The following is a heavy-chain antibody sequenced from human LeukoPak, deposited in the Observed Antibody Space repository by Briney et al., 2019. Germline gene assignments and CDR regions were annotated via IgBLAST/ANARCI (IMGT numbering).Heavy chain of an antibody. V-gene: IGHV3-48*03. CDR2: ISSSGNTI. CDR3: ERDVVGYGYSDY. D-gene: IGHD5-18*01. J-gene: IGHJ4*02. Sequence: GGSLSLSCAASGFTFSSYDMIWVRQAPGKGLEWVSYISSSGNTIYHAASVKCRFTISRDNAKNSLYLQMDSLRAEDTAVYYCERDVVGYGYSDYWGQGTLVTVSS. CDR1: GFTFSSYD.